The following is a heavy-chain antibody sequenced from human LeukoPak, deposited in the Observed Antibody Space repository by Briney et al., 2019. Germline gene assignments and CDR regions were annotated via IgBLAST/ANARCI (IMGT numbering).Heavy chain of an antibody. Sequence: SQTLSLTCAISGDSVSSNSAAWNWIRQSPSRGLEWLGRTYYRSKWYSDYAVSVKSRITINPDTSKNQFSLQLNSVTPEDTAVYYCARDHYYYDSSGHDAFDIWGQGTMVTVSS. V-gene: IGHV6-1*01. J-gene: IGHJ3*02. CDR2: TYYRSKWYS. CDR1: GDSVSSNSAA. D-gene: IGHD3-22*01. CDR3: ARDHYYYDSSGHDAFDI.